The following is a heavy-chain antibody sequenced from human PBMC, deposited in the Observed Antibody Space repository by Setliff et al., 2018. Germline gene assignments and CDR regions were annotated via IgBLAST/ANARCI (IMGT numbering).Heavy chain of an antibody. D-gene: IGHD2-8*01. Sequence: LKISCAASGFVFGTYGMHWVRQAPGKGLDWVASVRFDGSYKVYADSVKGRFTISRDNSENTLFLQMTSLRPEDTGIYYCAKVKKPLIRGSGFDYWGRGTLVTVSS. CDR3: AKVKKPLIRGSGFDY. CDR2: VRFDGSYK. CDR1: GFVFGTYG. J-gene: IGHJ4*02. V-gene: IGHV3-30*02.